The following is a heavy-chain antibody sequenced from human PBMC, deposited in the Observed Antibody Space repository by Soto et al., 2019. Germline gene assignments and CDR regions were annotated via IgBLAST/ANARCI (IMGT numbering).Heavy chain of an antibody. D-gene: IGHD5-12*01. J-gene: IGHJ6*02. Sequence: GASVKVSCKACGGTFSSYAISWVRQAPGQGLEWMGGIIPIFGTADYAQKFQGRVTITADESTSTAYMELSSLRSEDTAVYYCARDLPEMATTKVIYGMDVWGQGTTVTVSS. CDR3: ARDLPEMATTKVIYGMDV. CDR1: GGTFSSYA. CDR2: IIPIFGTA. V-gene: IGHV1-69*13.